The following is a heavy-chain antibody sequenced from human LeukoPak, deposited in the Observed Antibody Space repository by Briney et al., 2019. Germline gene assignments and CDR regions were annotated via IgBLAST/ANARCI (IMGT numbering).Heavy chain of an antibody. CDR3: TRAAGITGTNRDNWFDP. Sequence: GGSLRLSCAASGFTFSSYDMHWVRRAPGKGLEWVASIWHDGNRKYHADSVEGRFTISRDNSKNTVYVQMNSLRADDTAVYYCTRAAGITGTNRDNWFDPWGQGTLVIVSS. V-gene: IGHV3-33*01. D-gene: IGHD1/OR15-1a*01. CDR1: GFTFSSYD. CDR2: IWHDGNRK. J-gene: IGHJ5*02.